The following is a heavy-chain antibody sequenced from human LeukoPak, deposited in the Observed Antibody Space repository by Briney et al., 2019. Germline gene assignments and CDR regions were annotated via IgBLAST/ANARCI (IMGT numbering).Heavy chain of an antibody. CDR2: INPNSGGT. CDR3: ARAGSTNIGVAENAFDI. V-gene: IGHV1-2*02. CDR1: GYTFTVYY. Sequence: ASVTVSCKAPGYTFTVYYMNWVRQAPGQGLEWMGWINPNSGGTNYAQKFQGRVTMTRDTSINTAYMELSRLRSDDTGVYYCARAGSTNIGVAENAFDIWGQGTMVTVSS. J-gene: IGHJ3*02. D-gene: IGHD6-19*01.